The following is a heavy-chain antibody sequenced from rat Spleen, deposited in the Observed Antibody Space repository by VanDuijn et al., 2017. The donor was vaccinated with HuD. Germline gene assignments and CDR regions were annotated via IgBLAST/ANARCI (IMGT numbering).Heavy chain of an antibody. V-gene: IGHV2S12*01. CDR2: ISSGGST. D-gene: IGHD1-11*01. CDR1: GFSLIRNG. CDR3: ARDLRVSYYFDY. Sequence: QVQLKESGPGLVQPSQTLSLTCTVSGFSLIRNGVSWVRQPPGKGLEWIAAISSGGSTYYNSALKSRLSISKDTSKSQVFLKMNSLQTEDTATYYCARDLRVSYYFDYWGQGVMVTVSS. J-gene: IGHJ2*01.